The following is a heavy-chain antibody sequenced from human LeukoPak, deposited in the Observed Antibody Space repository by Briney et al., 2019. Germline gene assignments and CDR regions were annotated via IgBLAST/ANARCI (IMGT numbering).Heavy chain of an antibody. CDR3: AREIMITFGGVIAPGLFDP. V-gene: IGHV4-59*01. Sequence: SETLSLTCTVSGGSISSYYWSWIRQPPGKGLEWIGYIYYSGSTSYNPSLKSRVTISVDTSKNQFSLKLSSVTAADTAVYYCAREIMITFGGVIAPGLFDPWGQGTLVTVSS. J-gene: IGHJ5*02. CDR2: IYYSGST. CDR1: GGSISSYY. D-gene: IGHD3-16*02.